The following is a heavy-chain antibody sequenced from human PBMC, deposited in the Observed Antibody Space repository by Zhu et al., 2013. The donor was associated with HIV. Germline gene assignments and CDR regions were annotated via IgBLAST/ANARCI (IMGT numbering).Heavy chain of an antibody. Sequence: QDHLVQSGAEVKKPGASVKVSCKASGYTITNYGISWVRQAPGQGLEWVGWISTYYGNTNYAQRLQGRLTMTTDTSTNTAYMELRSLRSDDTAVYYCATDAEQYSLDNWFDIWGQGSLVTVSS. D-gene: IGHD5-18*01. CDR3: ATDAEQYSLDNWFDI. J-gene: IGHJ5*02. CDR1: GYTITNYG. V-gene: IGHV1-18*01. CDR2: ISTYYGNT.